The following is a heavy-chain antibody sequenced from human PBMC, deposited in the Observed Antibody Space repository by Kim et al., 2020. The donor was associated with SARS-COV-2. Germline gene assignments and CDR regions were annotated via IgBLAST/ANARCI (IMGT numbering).Heavy chain of an antibody. D-gene: IGHD2-15*01. CDR1: GFTFSSNA. CDR2: ISYDGSHI. Sequence: GGSLRLSCAASGFTFSSNALHWVLRAPGRGLVGLALISYDGSHISYPDSVKGRFIISRDNTKSTLYLQMNSLSAADTAVYYCLAEISSRCYDHWGQGTL. J-gene: IGHJ4*02. CDR3: LAEISSRCYDH. V-gene: IGHV3-30*04.